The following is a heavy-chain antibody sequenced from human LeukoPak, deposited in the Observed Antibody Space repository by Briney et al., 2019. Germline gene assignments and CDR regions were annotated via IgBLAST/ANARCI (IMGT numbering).Heavy chain of an antibody. V-gene: IGHV5-51*01. CDR2: IYPGDSDT. Sequence: GESLKISCKGSGYSFTSYWIGWVRQMPGKGLEWMGIIYPGDSDTRYSPSFQGQVTISADKSISTAYLQWSSLKASDTAMYYCARTTRYNWNDNNWFDPWGQGTLVTVSS. D-gene: IGHD1-20*01. J-gene: IGHJ5*02. CDR1: GYSFTSYW. CDR3: ARTTRYNWNDNNWFDP.